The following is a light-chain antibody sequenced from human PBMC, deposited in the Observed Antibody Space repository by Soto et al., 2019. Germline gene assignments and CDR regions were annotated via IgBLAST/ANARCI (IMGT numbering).Light chain of an antibody. CDR1: STDVGGYNY. CDR3: SSYTSSSTYV. J-gene: IGLJ1*01. CDR2: EVS. Sequence: QSGLTQPACVSGSPGQSITISCTVSSTDVGGYNYVSLYQQHPGKAPKVMIYEVSNRPSGVSNRFSGSKSGNTASLTISGLEAEDEADYYCSSYTSSSTYVFGTGTKVTVL. V-gene: IGLV2-14*01.